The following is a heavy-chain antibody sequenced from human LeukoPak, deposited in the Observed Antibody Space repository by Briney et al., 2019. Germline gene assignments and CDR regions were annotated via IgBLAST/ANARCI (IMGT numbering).Heavy chain of an antibody. Sequence: ASVKVSCKASGGTFSSYAISWVRQAPGQGLEWMEGIIPIFGTADYAQKFQGRVTITTDESTSTIYMGLSSLRSEDAAVYYCARISSYDSSAYPPGNWGQGTLVTVSS. CDR3: ARISSYDSSAYPPGN. D-gene: IGHD3-22*01. V-gene: IGHV1-69*05. CDR2: IIPIFGTA. CDR1: GGTFSSYA. J-gene: IGHJ4*02.